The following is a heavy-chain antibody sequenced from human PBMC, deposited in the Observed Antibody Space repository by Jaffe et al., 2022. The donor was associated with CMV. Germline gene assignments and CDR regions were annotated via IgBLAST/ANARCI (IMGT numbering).Heavy chain of an antibody. CDR3: ARDRGPWVLAYCGGDCSQPFDY. CDR2: ISSSSSYI. V-gene: IGHV3-21*01. D-gene: IGHD2-21*02. J-gene: IGHJ4*02. Sequence: EVQLVESGGGLVKPGGSLRLSCAASGFTFSSYSMNWVRQAPGKGLEWVSSISSSSSYIYYADSVKGRFTISRDNAKNSLYLQMNSLRAEDTAVYYCARDRGPWVLAYCGGDCSQPFDYWGQGTLVTVSS. CDR1: GFTFSSYS.